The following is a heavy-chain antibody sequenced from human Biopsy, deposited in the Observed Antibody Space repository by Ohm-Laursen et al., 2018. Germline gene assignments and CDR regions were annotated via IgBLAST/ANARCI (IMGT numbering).Heavy chain of an antibody. CDR1: GGSTNDYF. Sequence: SDTLSLTCSVSGGSTNDYFWSWIRQPAGETLEWIGRIYSSGGSSYNPSLKSRISMSMDTSNDQFSLTLTSATAADTAVYYCASTPGKAVAGRFLDLWGRGTLVTVSS. V-gene: IGHV4-4*07. CDR2: IYSSGGS. CDR3: ASTPGKAVAGRFLDL. D-gene: IGHD6-19*01. J-gene: IGHJ2*01.